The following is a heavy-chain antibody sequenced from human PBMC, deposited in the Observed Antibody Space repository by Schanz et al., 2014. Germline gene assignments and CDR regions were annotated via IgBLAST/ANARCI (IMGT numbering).Heavy chain of an antibody. CDR3: ARETTIITGGACDV. D-gene: IGHD3-9*01. J-gene: IGHJ3*01. V-gene: IGHV1-24*01. Sequence: QVQLLQSGSEVKKPGASVKVSCEISGYTVSALAMHWVRQAPGKGLEWLGGFDVEDGETIYAQKFQGRVTMTEDTSTETAYMELSGLRSGDTAVYYCARETTIITGGACDVWGQGTMVTDSS. CDR2: FDVEDGET. CDR1: GYTVSALA.